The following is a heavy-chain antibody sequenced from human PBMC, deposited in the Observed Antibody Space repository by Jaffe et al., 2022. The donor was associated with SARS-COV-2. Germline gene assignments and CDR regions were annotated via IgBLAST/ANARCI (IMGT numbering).Heavy chain of an antibody. J-gene: IGHJ4*02. D-gene: IGHD6-19*01. V-gene: IGHV3-7*01. CDR3: ARSYSSGWYEYYFDY. CDR1: GFTFSSYW. Sequence: EVQLVESGGGLVQPGGSLRLSCAASGFTFSSYWMSWVRQAPGKGLEWVANIKQDGSEKYYVDSVKGRFTISRDNAKNSLYLQMNSLRAEDTAVYYCARSYSSGWYEYYFDYWGQGTLVTVSS. CDR2: IKQDGSEK.